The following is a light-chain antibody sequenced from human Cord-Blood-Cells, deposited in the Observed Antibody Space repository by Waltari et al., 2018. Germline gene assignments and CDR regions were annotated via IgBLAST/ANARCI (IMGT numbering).Light chain of an antibody. Sequence: QSALTPPRSVSGSPGQSVTISCTGTSSDVGGYNYFSWYQQHPGKAPKLMIYDVSKRPSGVPDRFSGSKSGNTASLTISGLQAEDEADYYCCSYAGSYTLVFGTGTKVTVL. CDR2: DVS. CDR1: SSDVGGYNY. J-gene: IGLJ1*01. CDR3: CSYAGSYTLV. V-gene: IGLV2-11*01.